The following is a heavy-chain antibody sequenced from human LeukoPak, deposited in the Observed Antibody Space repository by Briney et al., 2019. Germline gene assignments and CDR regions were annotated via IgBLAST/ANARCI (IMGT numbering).Heavy chain of an antibody. D-gene: IGHD3-22*01. J-gene: IGHJ4*02. Sequence: SETLSLTCAVYGGSFSGYYWSWIRQPPGKGLEWIGEINHSGSTNYNPSLKSRVTISVDTSKNQFSLKLSSVTAADTAVYYCARGLDASGSGYYRFDYWGQGTLVTVSS. V-gene: IGHV4-34*01. CDR3: ARGLDASGSGYYRFDY. CDR1: GGSFSGYY. CDR2: INHSGST.